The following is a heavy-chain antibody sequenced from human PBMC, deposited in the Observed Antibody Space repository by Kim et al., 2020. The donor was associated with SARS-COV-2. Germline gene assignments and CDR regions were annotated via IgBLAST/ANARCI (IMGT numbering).Heavy chain of an antibody. V-gene: IGHV1-3*01. J-gene: IGHJ4*02. CDR3: ARDMDPTVYDY. D-gene: IGHD4-4*01. Sequence: QYSQKFRGSGTITRDTAANTAYMELRRLTTKDTAIYYCARDMDPTVYDYWGQGTLVTVSS.